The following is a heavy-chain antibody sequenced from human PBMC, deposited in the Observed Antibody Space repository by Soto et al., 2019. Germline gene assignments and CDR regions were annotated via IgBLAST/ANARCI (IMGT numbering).Heavy chain of an antibody. Sequence: QVQLVQSGAEVKKPGSSVKVSCKASGGTFSSYTISWVRQAPGQGLEWMGRIIPILGIANYAQKFQGRVTITADKSTSTAYMELSSLRSEDTAVYYCARELGKPSYSISWGQGTLVTVSS. CDR3: ARELGKPSYSIS. CDR1: GGTFSSYT. D-gene: IGHD6-13*01. CDR2: IIPILGIA. V-gene: IGHV1-69*08. J-gene: IGHJ4*02.